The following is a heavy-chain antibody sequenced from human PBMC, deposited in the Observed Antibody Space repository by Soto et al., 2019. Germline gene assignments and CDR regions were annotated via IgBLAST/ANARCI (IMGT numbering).Heavy chain of an antibody. Sequence: LTCAVSGGSIDGYSWSWVRLPPGKGLEWIGYIHHSGSTDYNPSLRSGVTMSLERSKNQFSLKLASVTAADTSLYYCARGGYASGVRCLFHXWGPGTLVTVSX. CDR1: GGSIDGYS. J-gene: IGHJ4*02. D-gene: IGHD2-15*01. CDR2: IHHSGST. V-gene: IGHV4-30-2*01. CDR3: ARGGYASGVRCLFHX.